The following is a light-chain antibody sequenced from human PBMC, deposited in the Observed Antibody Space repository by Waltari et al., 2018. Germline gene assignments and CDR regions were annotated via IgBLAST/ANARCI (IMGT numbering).Light chain of an antibody. Sequence: QSVLTQPPSVSGAPGQRVTISCTGSSSNIGAGYDVPWYRQFPGTAPKLLISGNTNRPSGVPDRFSGSKSATSASLAITGLQAEDEADYYCQSYDSSLSGWVFGGGTKVTVL. CDR1: SSNIGAGYD. CDR3: QSYDSSLSGWV. J-gene: IGLJ3*02. CDR2: GNT. V-gene: IGLV1-40*01.